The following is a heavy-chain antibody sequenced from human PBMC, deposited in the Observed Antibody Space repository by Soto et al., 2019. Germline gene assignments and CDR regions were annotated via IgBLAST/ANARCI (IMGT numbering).Heavy chain of an antibody. J-gene: IGHJ4*02. CDR2: ISGSGGST. Sequence: GGSLRLSCAASGFTFSSYAMSWVRQAPGKGLEWVSAISGSGGSTYYADSVKGRFTISRDNSKNTLYLQMNSLRAEDTAVYYCAKGDYYDSSGYYPLVGYWGQGTLVTVSS. D-gene: IGHD3-22*01. CDR1: GFTFSSYA. V-gene: IGHV3-23*01. CDR3: AKGDYYDSSGYYPLVGY.